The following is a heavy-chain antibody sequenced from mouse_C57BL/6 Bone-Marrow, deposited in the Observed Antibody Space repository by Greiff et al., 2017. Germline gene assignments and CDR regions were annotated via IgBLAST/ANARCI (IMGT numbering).Heavy chain of an antibody. D-gene: IGHD2-4*01. J-gene: IGHJ4*01. V-gene: IGHV1-39*01. CDR1: GYSFTDYN. Sequence: VQLQQSGPELVKPGASVKISCKASGYSFTDYNMNWVKQSNGKSLEWIGVINTNYGTTSYNQKFKGKATLTVDQSSITAYMQLNNLTTEDSAVYYCARGYDYYYAKDYWGRGTAATVSS. CDR3: ARGYDYYYAKDY. CDR2: INTNYGTT.